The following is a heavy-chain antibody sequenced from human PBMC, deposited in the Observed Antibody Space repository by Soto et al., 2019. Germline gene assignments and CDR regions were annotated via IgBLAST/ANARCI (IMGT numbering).Heavy chain of an antibody. CDR2: INAGNGNT. CDR3: ARGFRYCSSTSCYTGKMDV. Sequence: QVQLVQSGAEVKKPGASVKVSCKASGYTFTSYAMHWVRQAPGQRLEWMGWINAGNGNTKYSQKFQGRVTITRDTSASTAYMELSSLRSEDTAVYYCARGFRYCSSTSCYTGKMDVWGKGTTVTVSS. J-gene: IGHJ6*04. V-gene: IGHV1-3*01. D-gene: IGHD2-2*02. CDR1: GYTFTSYA.